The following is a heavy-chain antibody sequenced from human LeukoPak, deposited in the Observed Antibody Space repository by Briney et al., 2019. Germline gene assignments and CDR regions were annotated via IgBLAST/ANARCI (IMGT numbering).Heavy chain of an antibody. D-gene: IGHD2-21*02. CDR2: ISFDGSNK. Sequence: LSLTCAVYGGSFSGYYWSWIRQPPGKGLEWVATISFDGSNKYYSDVVTGRFTVSRDNSKNTFYLQLDSLRTEDTALYSCARDSWYRCGNDCYSVDYWGQGSLVTVSS. V-gene: IGHV3-30-3*01. CDR3: ARDSWYRCGNDCYSVDY. J-gene: IGHJ4*02. CDR1: GGSFSGYY.